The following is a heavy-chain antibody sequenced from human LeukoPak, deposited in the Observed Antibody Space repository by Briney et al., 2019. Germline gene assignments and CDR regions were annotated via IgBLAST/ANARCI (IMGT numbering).Heavy chain of an antibody. D-gene: IGHD6-19*01. CDR3: VGGGGGGWDIDN. CDR1: EFTFSSYY. Sequence: GGSLRLSCAVSEFTFSSYYMTWVRQGPGKGLEWVSYISTASETIYYADSVKGRFTISRDDAKKSLYLQMNSLRDEDTAVYYCVGGGGGGWDIDNWGQGTLVTVSS. CDR2: ISTASETI. J-gene: IGHJ4*02. V-gene: IGHV3-48*02.